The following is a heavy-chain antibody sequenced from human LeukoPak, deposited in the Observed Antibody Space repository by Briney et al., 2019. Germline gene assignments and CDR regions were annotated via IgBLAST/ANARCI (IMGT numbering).Heavy chain of an antibody. CDR1: GFTFSSYG. D-gene: IGHD3-22*01. V-gene: IGHV3-30*02. CDR3: ARESLYYYDSSGYYSSYFDY. CDR2: IRYDGSNK. J-gene: IGHJ4*02. Sequence: QPGGSLRLSCAASGFTFSSYGMHWVRQAPGKGLEWVAFIRYDGSNKYYADSVKGRFTISRDNSKDTLYLQMNSLRAEDTAVYYCARESLYYYDSSGYYSSYFDYWGQGTLVTVSS.